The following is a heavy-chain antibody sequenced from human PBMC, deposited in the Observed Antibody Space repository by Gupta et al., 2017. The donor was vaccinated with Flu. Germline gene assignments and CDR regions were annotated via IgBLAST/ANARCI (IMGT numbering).Heavy chain of an antibody. V-gene: IGHV3-7*01. Sequence: EVQLVASGGGLVQLGGSLRLSCNASGFSFSDYRMTWVRQAPGKGLEWVANISQDGSTKNYVDSLKGRFTVSRDNAKNSLYLQMDSLRAEDTAVYFCARNRGWEQFDSWGQGTLVTVSS. CDR3: ARNRGWEQFDS. J-gene: IGHJ5*01. D-gene: IGHD1/OR15-1a*01. CDR1: GFSFSDYR. CDR2: ISQDGSTK.